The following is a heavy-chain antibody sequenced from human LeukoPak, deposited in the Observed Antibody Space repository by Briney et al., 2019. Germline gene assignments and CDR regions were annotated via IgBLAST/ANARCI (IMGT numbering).Heavy chain of an antibody. Sequence: GSLRLSCAASGFTFSSYSMNWVRQAPGKGLEWVSSISSSSSYIYYADSVKGRFTISRDNAKNSLYLQVNSLRAEDTAVYYCARDISPPPYFDYWGQGTLVTVSS. V-gene: IGHV3-21*01. CDR1: GFTFSSYS. CDR3: ARDISPPPYFDY. CDR2: ISSSSSYI. J-gene: IGHJ4*02.